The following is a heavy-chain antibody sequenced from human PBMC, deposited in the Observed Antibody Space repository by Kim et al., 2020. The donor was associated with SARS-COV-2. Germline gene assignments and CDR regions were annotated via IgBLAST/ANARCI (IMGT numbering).Heavy chain of an antibody. J-gene: IGHJ4*01. V-gene: IGHV3-30*04. Sequence: SLLLSFAASVFPFLLSSLPFFLPSPFPFLSCVAVLSSAGLPPYSSDSLKGRFPISRDHSKNTLYLQLNSLRAEDTAVYYCARDRLLLWFGELFIDYWGHGTLVTVSS. CDR3: ARDRLLLWFGELFIDY. CDR1: VFPFLLSS. CDR2: LSSAGLPP. D-gene: IGHD3-10*01.